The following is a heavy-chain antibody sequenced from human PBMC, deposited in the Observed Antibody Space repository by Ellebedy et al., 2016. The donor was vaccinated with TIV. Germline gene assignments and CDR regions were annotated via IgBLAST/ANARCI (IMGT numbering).Heavy chain of an antibody. V-gene: IGHV1-2*02. CDR3: ARGPLGAYFDY. CDR1: GYTFTGYY. CDR2: INPNSGGT. Sequence: ASVKVSXXASGYTFTGYYMHWVRQAPGQRLEWMGWINPNSGGTNYAQKFQGRVTMTRDTSISTAYMELSRLRSDDTAVYYCARGPLGAYFDYWGQGTLVTVSS. J-gene: IGHJ4*02. D-gene: IGHD3-16*01.